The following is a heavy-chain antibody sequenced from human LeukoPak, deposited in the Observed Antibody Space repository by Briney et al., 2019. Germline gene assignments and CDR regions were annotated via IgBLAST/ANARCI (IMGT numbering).Heavy chain of an antibody. D-gene: IGHD6-13*01. CDR3: ARRFTTIAAAGTSLSY. CDR1: GYTFTGYY. V-gene: IGHV1-2*02. CDR2: INPNSGGT. Sequence: ASVKVSCKASGYTFTGYYMHWVRQAPGQGLEWMGWINPNSGGTHYAQKFQGRVTMTRDTSISTAYMDLSRLRSDDTAVYYCARRFTTIAAAGTSLSYWGQGTLVTVSS. J-gene: IGHJ4*02.